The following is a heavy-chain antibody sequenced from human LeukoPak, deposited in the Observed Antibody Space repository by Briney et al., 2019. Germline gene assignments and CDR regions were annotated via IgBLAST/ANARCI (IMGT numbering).Heavy chain of an antibody. CDR1: GGSISSYY. Sequence: SETLSLTCTVSGGSISSYYWSWIRQPPGKGLEWIGYIYNSGSTDYNPSLKSRVSISVDTSKNQFSLKLSSVTAADTAVYYCARDHYSSSRSFDYWGQGTLVTVSS. V-gene: IGHV4-4*08. D-gene: IGHD6-6*01. CDR3: ARDHYSSSRSFDY. CDR2: IYNSGST. J-gene: IGHJ4*02.